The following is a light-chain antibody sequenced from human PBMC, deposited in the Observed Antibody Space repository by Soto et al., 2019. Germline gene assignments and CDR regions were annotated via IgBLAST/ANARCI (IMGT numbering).Light chain of an antibody. J-gene: IGLJ1*01. Sequence: QSVLTQPASVSGSPGQSITISCTGTSSDIGNYNLVSWFQQHPGKAPKLFIYEVNRRPSGVSDRLSGSKSANTASLTISGLQAEDEADYYCFSYAGAGTFVFGTGTKATVL. CDR1: SSDIGNYNL. CDR3: FSYAGAGTFV. CDR2: EVN. V-gene: IGLV2-23*02.